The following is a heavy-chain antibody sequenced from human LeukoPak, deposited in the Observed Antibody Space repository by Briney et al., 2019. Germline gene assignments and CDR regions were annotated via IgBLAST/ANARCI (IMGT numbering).Heavy chain of an antibody. V-gene: IGHV3-23*01. D-gene: IGHD3-10*01. Sequence: GGSLRISCAASGFTFSTYAMSWVRQAPGEGLEWVSAISAGGGTTYYADSVKGRFTISRDKSTSTLFLQMHSVRVEDTALYYCAKDRDGGSNTRAKGFDYWGQGTPVTVSS. CDR2: ISAGGGTT. CDR1: GFTFSTYA. CDR3: AKDRDGGSNTRAKGFDY. J-gene: IGHJ4*02.